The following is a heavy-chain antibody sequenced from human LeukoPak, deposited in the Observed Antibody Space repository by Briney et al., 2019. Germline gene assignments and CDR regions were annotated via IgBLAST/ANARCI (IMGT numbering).Heavy chain of an antibody. V-gene: IGHV5-51*01. CDR3: ARSYYYDSSGTSLDV. J-gene: IGHJ6*02. CDR2: IYPSDSDT. Sequence: GESLKISCKGSGYRFTTYWIGWVRQRPGKGLEWMGIIYPSDSDTRYSPSFQGQVTISADKSISTAYLQWSSLKASDTAMYYCARSYYYDSSGTSLDVWGQGTTVTVSS. D-gene: IGHD3-22*01. CDR1: GYRFTTYW.